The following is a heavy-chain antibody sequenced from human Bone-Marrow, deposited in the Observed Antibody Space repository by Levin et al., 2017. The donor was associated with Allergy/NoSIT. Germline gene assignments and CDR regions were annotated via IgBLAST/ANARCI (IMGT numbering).Heavy chain of an antibody. Sequence: ASVKVSCKASGDTLSSYDINWVRQASGQGLEWTGWMNPKSGNTVYAQKFQGRVTMTRNTPISTAYMDLSSLRADDTAVYYCATGQGHLVGPPWGQGTLVTVSS. CDR2: MNPKSGNT. V-gene: IGHV1-8*01. CDR1: GDTLSSYD. CDR3: ATGQGHLVGPP. J-gene: IGHJ5*02. D-gene: IGHD6-6*01.